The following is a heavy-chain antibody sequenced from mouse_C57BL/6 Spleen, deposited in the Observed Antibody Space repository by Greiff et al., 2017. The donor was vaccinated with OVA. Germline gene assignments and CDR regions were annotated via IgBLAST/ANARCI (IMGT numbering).Heavy chain of an antibody. CDR2: ISGGGGNT. CDR3: ARVFITTVVGIFDY. V-gene: IGHV5-9*01. CDR1: GFTFSSYT. D-gene: IGHD1-1*01. J-gene: IGHJ2*01. Sequence: EVMLVESGGGLVKPGGSLKLSCAASGFTFSSYTMSWVRQTPEKRLEWVATISGGGGNTYYPDSVKGRFTISRDNAKNTLYLQMSSLRSEDTALYYCARVFITTVVGIFDYWGQGTTLTVSS.